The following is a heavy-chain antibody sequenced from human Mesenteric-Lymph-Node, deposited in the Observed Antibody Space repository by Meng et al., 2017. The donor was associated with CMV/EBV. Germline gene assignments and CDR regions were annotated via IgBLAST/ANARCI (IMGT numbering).Heavy chain of an antibody. V-gene: IGHV1-69*05. CDR1: YV. J-gene: IGHJ5*02. D-gene: IGHD3-3*01. CDR3: ARVKGSYDFWSGPTQEVWFDP. Sequence: YVIRWVRQAPGQGLEWMGGIIPIFGTANYAQKFQGRVTITTDESTSTAYMELSSLRSEDTAVYYCARVKGSYDFWSGPTQEVWFDPWGQGTLVTVSS. CDR2: IIPIFGTA.